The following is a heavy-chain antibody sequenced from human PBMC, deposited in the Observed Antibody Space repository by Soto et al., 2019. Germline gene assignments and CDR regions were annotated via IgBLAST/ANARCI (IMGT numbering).Heavy chain of an antibody. CDR2: ISSSGSTI. CDR1: GFTFSDYY. Sequence: GGSLRLSCAASGFTFSDYYMSWIRQAPGKGLEWVSYISSSGSTIYYADSVKGRFTISRDNAKNSLYLQMNSLRAEDTAVYYCARGIYCSSTSCYSIEYFQHWGQGTLVTVSS. D-gene: IGHD2-2*01. CDR3: ARGIYCSSTSCYSIEYFQH. J-gene: IGHJ1*01. V-gene: IGHV3-11*01.